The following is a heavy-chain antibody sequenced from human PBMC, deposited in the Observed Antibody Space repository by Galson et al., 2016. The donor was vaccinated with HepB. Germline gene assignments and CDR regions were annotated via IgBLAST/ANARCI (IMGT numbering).Heavy chain of an antibody. CDR3: AREGYGDFDQIPNYYYYGLDV. Sequence: SLRLSCAASGIPFSISGMHWVRQAPGKGLEWVAMIWSDGSSEYYADSVKGRFTISRDNSRNTLYLQMDSRRADDTAVYYCAREGYGDFDQIPNYYYYGLDVWGQGTTVTVSS. V-gene: IGHV3-33*01. CDR1: GIPFSISG. J-gene: IGHJ6*02. D-gene: IGHD4-17*01. CDR2: IWSDGSSE.